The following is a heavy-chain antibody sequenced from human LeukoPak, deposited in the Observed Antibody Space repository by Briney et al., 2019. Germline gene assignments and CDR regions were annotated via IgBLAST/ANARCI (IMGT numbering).Heavy chain of an antibody. D-gene: IGHD3-16*01. Sequence: GGSLRLSCAASEFDFSSHAMTWVRQAPGKGLEWVSAISISGSKTYYADSVKGRFTISRDNSKNTLYLQMNSLRVEDTAVYYCARDWGSSGWYNWFDPWGQGILVTVSS. J-gene: IGHJ5*02. CDR3: ARDWGSSGWYNWFDP. CDR1: EFDFSSHA. V-gene: IGHV3-23*01. CDR2: ISISGSKT.